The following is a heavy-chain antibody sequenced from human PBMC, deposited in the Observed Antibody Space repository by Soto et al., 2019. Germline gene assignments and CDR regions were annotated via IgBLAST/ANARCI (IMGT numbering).Heavy chain of an antibody. J-gene: IGHJ6*02. D-gene: IGHD5-18*01. CDR2: ISYDGSNK. CDR1: GFTFSSYA. V-gene: IGHV3-30-3*01. CDR3: ARDSGKGIQLLPDYYYYGMDV. Sequence: VGSLRLSCAASGFTFSSYAMHWVRQAPGKGLEWVAVISYDGSNKYYADSVKGRFTISRDNSKNTLYLQMNSLRAEDTAVYYCARDSGKGIQLLPDYYYYGMDVWGQGTTVTVSS.